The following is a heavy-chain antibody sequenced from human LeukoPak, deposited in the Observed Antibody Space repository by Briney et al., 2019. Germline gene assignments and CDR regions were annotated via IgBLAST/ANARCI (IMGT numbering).Heavy chain of an antibody. Sequence: HSQTLSLTCAISGDSVSSNSASWNSIRQSPSRGLEWLGRTYYRSKWNSDYAVSVKSRITINPDTSKNQFSLHLNSVTPEDTAVYYCARDPDSSYEWGPFDPWGQGTLVTVYS. CDR1: GDSVSSNSAS. J-gene: IGHJ5*02. D-gene: IGHD1-26*01. CDR3: ARDPDSSYEWGPFDP. V-gene: IGHV6-1*01. CDR2: TYYRSKWNS.